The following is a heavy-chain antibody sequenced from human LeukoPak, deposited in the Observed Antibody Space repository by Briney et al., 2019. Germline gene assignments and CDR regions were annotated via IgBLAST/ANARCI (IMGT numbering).Heavy chain of an antibody. CDR2: IYYSGST. D-gene: IGHD6-13*01. CDR1: GGSISSYY. J-gene: IGHJ3*02. CDR3: AIAAAGADAFDI. V-gene: IGHV4-59*01. Sequence: SETLSLTCTVSGGSISSYYWSWIRQPPGKELEWIGYIYYSGSTNYNPSLKSRVTISVDTSKNQFSLKLSSVTAADTAVYYCAIAAAGADAFDIWGQGTMVTVSS.